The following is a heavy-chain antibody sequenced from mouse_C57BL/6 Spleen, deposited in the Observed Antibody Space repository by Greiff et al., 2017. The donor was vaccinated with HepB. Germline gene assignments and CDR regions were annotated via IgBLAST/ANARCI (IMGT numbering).Heavy chain of an antibody. J-gene: IGHJ4*01. V-gene: IGHV1-50*01. CDR1: GYTFTSYW. CDR2: IDPSDSYT. Sequence: QVQLQQPGAELVKPGASVKLSCKASGYTFTSYWMQWVKQRPGQGLEWIGEIDPSDSYTNYNQKFKGKATLTVDTSSSTAYMQRSSLTSEDSAVYYCARKGGYYGSSYPGAMDYWGQGTSVTVSS. D-gene: IGHD1-1*01. CDR3: ARKGGYYGSSYPGAMDY.